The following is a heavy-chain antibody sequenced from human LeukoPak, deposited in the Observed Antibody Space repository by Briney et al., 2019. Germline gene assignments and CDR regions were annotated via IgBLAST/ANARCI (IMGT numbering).Heavy chain of an antibody. Sequence: GGSLRLSCAASGFTFDDYAMHWVRRAPGKGLEWVSGISWNSGSIGYADSVKGRFTISRDNAKNSLYLQMNSLRAEDTALYYCAKDKGAVGAYGMDVWGQGTTVTVSS. CDR2: ISWNSGSI. CDR3: AKDKGAVGAYGMDV. CDR1: GFTFDDYA. V-gene: IGHV3-9*01. J-gene: IGHJ6*02. D-gene: IGHD2-15*01.